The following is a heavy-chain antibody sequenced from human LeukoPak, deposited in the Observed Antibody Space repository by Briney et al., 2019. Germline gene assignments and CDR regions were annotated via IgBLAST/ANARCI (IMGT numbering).Heavy chain of an antibody. CDR1: GFTFSNYA. V-gene: IGHV3-23*01. D-gene: IGHD1-14*01. CDR2: ISGSGGST. Sequence: GGSLRLSCAASGFTFSNYAMSWVRQAPGKGLDWVSGISGSGGSTYYADSVKGPLTISRDNSKNTLYLQMNSLRAEDTAVYYCARDSSTTPGAFDIWGQGTMVTVSS. J-gene: IGHJ3*02. CDR3: ARDSSTTPGAFDI.